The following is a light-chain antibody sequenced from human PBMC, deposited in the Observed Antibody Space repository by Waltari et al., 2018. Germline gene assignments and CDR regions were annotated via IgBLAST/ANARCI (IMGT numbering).Light chain of an antibody. CDR2: DAS. CDR1: QSVSSSY. Sequence: EIVLTQSPGTLSLSPGERATLSCRASQSVSSSYLAWYQQKPGQAPRLLMYDASSRATGIPDRFSGSGSGTDFTLTISRLEPEDFAVYYCQQYGSPPMIFGQGTRLEIK. CDR3: QQYGSPPMI. V-gene: IGKV3-20*01. J-gene: IGKJ5*01.